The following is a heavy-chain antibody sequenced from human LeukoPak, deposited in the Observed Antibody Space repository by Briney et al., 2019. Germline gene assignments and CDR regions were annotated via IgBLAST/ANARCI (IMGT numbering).Heavy chain of an antibody. CDR3: ARSTYSSSWPKPNYYYYFMDV. Sequence: GGSLRLSCAASGFTFSDHYMDWVRQAPGKGLEWVGRTRNKANSYTTEYAASVKGRFTISRDDSKNSLYLQMNSLKTEDTAVYYCARSTYSSSWPKPNYYYYFMDVSGKGTTVTVSS. CDR1: GFTFSDHY. D-gene: IGHD6-13*01. V-gene: IGHV3-72*01. J-gene: IGHJ6*03. CDR2: TRNKANSYTT.